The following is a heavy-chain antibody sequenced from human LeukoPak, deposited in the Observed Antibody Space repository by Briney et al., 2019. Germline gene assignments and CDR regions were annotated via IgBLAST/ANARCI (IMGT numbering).Heavy chain of an antibody. CDR3: ARDESSRDDSGGYHY. D-gene: IGHD3-22*01. CDR1: GDTINPYH. V-gene: IGHV4-4*07. J-gene: IGHJ4*02. CDR2: VHMSGST. Sequence: SETLSLTCTVSGDTINPYHWTWIRQTAEKGLEWIGRVHMSGSTNYNPSLWSRVAISMDNSKNQFSLKVNSVTAADTGVYYCARDESSRDDSGGYHYWGQGTLVTVSS.